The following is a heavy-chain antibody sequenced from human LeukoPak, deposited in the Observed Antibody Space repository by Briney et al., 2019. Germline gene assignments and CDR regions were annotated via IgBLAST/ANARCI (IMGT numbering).Heavy chain of an antibody. D-gene: IGHD2-15*01. CDR2: ISSSGSSI. V-gene: IGHV3-48*03. J-gene: IGHJ6*02. Sequence: GGSLRLSCAASGFTFSSYEMNWVCQAPGKGLEWVSYISSSGSSIYYADSVKGRFTISRDNAKNSLFLQMNSLRAEDTAVYYCARGGRLLLADYYYYYGMDVWGQGTTVTVSS. CDR1: GFTFSSYE. CDR3: ARGGRLLLADYYYYYGMDV.